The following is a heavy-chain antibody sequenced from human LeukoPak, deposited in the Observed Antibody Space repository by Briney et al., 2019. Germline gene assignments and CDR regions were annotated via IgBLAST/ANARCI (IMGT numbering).Heavy chain of an antibody. CDR1: GFTFSSHA. D-gene: IGHD3-10*01. CDR2: ISRSGANT. J-gene: IGHJ4*02. Sequence: PGGSLGLSCAASGFTFSSHAMTWVRQAPGKGLEWVSGISRSGANTYYPDSVRGRFTISRDNSKNTLSLQMKSLRVEDTAVYYCAKDQYGSGMTAFDHWGQGILVTVSS. V-gene: IGHV3-23*01. CDR3: AKDQYGSGMTAFDH.